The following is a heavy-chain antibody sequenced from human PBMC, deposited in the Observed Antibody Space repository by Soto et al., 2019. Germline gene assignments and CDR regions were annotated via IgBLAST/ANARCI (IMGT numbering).Heavy chain of an antibody. CDR1: GFTFSSYA. CDR3: AKYSGSYYDYYYYGMDV. V-gene: IGHV3-23*01. D-gene: IGHD1-26*01. J-gene: IGHJ6*02. Sequence: GGSLRLSCAASGFTFSSYAMSWVRQAPGKGLEWVSAISGSSSTIYYADSVKGRFTISRDNSKNTLYLQMNSLRAEDTAVYYCAKYSGSYYDYYYYGMDVWGQGTTVTVSS. CDR2: ISGSSSTI.